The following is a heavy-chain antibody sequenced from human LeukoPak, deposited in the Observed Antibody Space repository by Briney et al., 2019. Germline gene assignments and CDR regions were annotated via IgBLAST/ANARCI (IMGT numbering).Heavy chain of an antibody. D-gene: IGHD3-16*01. J-gene: IGHJ4*02. CDR2: IKSDGSST. V-gene: IGHV3-74*01. Sequence: GGSLRLSCAASGFIFSSYWMHWVRQAPGKGLVWVSRIKSDGSSTNYADSVKGRFTISRDNAKNTLYLQMNSLRDEDTAVFYCARSRYDYIWGIDYWGQGTLVTISS. CDR3: ARSRYDYIWGIDY. CDR1: GFIFSSYW.